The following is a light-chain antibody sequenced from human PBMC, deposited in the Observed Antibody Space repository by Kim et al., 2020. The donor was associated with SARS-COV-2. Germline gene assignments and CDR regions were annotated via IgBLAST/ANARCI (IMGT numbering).Light chain of an antibody. Sequence: VTPGQTASITRSGDEWGDKYACWYQQKPGQSPLLVIYQDSNRPSGIPERFSGSNSGNTATLTISGTQAMDEADYYCQAWDSSTVVFGGGTQLTVL. V-gene: IGLV3-1*01. CDR1: EWGDKY. CDR2: QDS. CDR3: QAWDSSTVV. J-gene: IGLJ2*01.